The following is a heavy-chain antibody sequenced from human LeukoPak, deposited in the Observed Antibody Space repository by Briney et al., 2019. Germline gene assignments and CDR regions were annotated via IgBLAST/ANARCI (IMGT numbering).Heavy chain of an antibody. J-gene: IGHJ3*02. Sequence: SETLSLTCTVSGGSISNHYWSWIRQSPEKELEWIGYIHDSGSTNYNPSLKSRVTISVDTSKNQFSLKLSSVTAADTAVYYCARRYDFWSGWIDAFDIWGQGTMVTVSS. D-gene: IGHD3-3*01. CDR1: GGSISNHY. CDR3: ARRYDFWSGWIDAFDI. V-gene: IGHV4-59*08. CDR2: IHDSGST.